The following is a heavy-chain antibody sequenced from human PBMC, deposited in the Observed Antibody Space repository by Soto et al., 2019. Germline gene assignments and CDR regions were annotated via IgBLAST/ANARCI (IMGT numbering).Heavy chain of an antibody. J-gene: IGHJ4*02. D-gene: IGHD6-19*01. CDR2: INAGNGNT. CDR3: ARWGPDSSGWPFDY. Sequence: ASVKVSCKASGYTFASYAMHWVRQAPGQRLEWMGWINAGNGNTKYSQKFQGRVTITRDTSASTAYMELSSLRSEDTAVYYCARWGPDSSGWPFDYWGQGTLVTVSS. CDR1: GYTFASYA. V-gene: IGHV1-3*01.